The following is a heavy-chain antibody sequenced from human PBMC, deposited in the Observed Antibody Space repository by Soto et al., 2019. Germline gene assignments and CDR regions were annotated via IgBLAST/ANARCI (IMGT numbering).Heavy chain of an antibody. J-gene: IGHJ4*02. CDR2: IYYSGNT. V-gene: IGHV4-30-4*01. D-gene: IGHD2-2*01. Sequence: PSETLSLTCTVSGDSISTADYYWNWIRQPPGKGLEWIGYIYYSGNTYYIPSLRSRVTISVDTSKNQISLKLNSVTAADTAVYSCARGTYATSSFFDFWGQGTLVTVSS. CDR3: ARGTYATSSFFDF. CDR1: GDSISTADYY.